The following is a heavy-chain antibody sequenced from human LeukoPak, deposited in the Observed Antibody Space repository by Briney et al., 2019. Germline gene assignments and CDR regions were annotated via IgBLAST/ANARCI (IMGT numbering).Heavy chain of an antibody. D-gene: IGHD6-19*01. CDR1: GFTFSYYE. Sequence: EGSLRLSCAASGFTFSYYEMIWVRQAPGKGLEWVSYITGGSTTKNYADSVKGRFTISRDNAKNSLYLQMNSLRAEDTAIYYCARDGDIAVATALYYFDYWGQGILVTVSS. V-gene: IGHV3-48*03. J-gene: IGHJ4*02. CDR3: ARDGDIAVATALYYFDY. CDR2: ITGGSTTK.